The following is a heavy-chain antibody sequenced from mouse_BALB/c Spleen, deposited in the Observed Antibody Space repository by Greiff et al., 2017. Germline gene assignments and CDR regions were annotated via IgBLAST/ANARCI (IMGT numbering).Heavy chain of an antibody. D-gene: IGHD1-1*01. CDR3: APTCYSYAMDY. CDR2: INPYNDGT. CDR1: GYTFTSYV. Sequence: EVKLVESGPELVKPGASVKMSCKASGYTFTSYVMHWVKQKPGQGLEWIGYINPYNDGTKYNEKFKGKATLTSDKSSSTAYMELSSLTSEDSAVYYCAPTCYSYAMDYWGQGTSVTVSS. V-gene: IGHV1-14*01. J-gene: IGHJ4*01.